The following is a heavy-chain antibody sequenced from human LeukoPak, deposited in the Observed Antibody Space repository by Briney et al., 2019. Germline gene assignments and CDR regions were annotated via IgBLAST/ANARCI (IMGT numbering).Heavy chain of an antibody. CDR1: GFTFSSYD. V-gene: IGHV3-13*04. D-gene: IGHD4-23*01. J-gene: IGHJ3*02. CDR3: ARQLYGGKSVGAFDI. Sequence: GGSLRLSCAASGFTFSSYDMHWVRQATGKGLEWVSAIDTAGDTYHPGSVKGRFTISRENAKNSSYLQMNSLRAGDTAVYYCARQLYGGKSVGAFDIWGQGTMVTVSS. CDR2: IDTAGDT.